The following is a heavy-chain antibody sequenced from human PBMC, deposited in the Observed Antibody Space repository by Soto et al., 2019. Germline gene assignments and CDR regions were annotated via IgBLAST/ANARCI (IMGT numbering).Heavy chain of an antibody. V-gene: IGHV6-1*01. D-gene: IGHD6-6*01. Sequence: QTLSLICAISGDSVSSNSAAWNWIRQSPSRGLEWLGRTYYRSKWYNDYAVSVKSRITINPDTSKNQFSLQVNSMTAEDTAVYYCARAKEYSSSSGMDVWGQGTTVTVSS. CDR1: GDSVSSNSAA. CDR3: ARAKEYSSSSGMDV. CDR2: TYYRSKWYN. J-gene: IGHJ6*02.